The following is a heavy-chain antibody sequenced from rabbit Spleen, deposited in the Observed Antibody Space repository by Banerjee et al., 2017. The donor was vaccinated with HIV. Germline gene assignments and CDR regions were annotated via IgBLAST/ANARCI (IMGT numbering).Heavy chain of an antibody. J-gene: IGHJ4*01. D-gene: IGHD1-1*01. Sequence: VESGGGLVHPGTSLTLTCTASGFSLSSSYDMCWVRQAPGKGLEWVGCIYTGNDKTYYASWAKGRFTISKPSSTTVTLRMTSLTVADTATYFCTRDSGSGPYIDGYFNLWGQGTLAPS. V-gene: IGHV1S40*01. CDR3: TRDSGSGPYIDGYFNL. CDR1: GFSLSSSYD. CDR2: IYTGNDKT.